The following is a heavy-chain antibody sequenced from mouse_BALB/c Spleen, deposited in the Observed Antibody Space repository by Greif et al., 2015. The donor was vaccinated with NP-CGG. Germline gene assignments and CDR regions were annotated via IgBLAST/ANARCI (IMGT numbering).Heavy chain of an antibody. CDR1: SYTSTSYW. D-gene: IGHD1-1*01. CDR2: INPSTGYT. CDR3: ASYYGSSYFDY. Sequence: VQRVESGAELAKPGASVKMSCKASSYTSTSYWMHWVKQRPGQGLEWIGYINPSTGYTEYNQKFKDKATLTADKSSSTAYMQLSSLTSEDSAVYYCASYYGSSYFDYWGQGTTLTVSS. V-gene: IGHV1-7*01. J-gene: IGHJ2*01.